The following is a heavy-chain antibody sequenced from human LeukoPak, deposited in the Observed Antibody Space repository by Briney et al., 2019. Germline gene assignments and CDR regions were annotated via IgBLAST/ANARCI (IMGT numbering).Heavy chain of an antibody. J-gene: IGHJ3*02. CDR2: FDPEDGET. V-gene: IGHV1-24*01. CDR3: ATDYFTFGGVIVKVYAFDI. Sequence: GASVKVSCKVSGYTLTELSMHWVRQAPGKGLEWMGGFDPEDGETIYAQKFQGRVTMTEDTSTDTAYMGLSSLRSEDTAVYYCATDYFTFGGVIVKVYAFDIWGQGTMVTVSS. D-gene: IGHD3-16*02. CDR1: GYTLTELS.